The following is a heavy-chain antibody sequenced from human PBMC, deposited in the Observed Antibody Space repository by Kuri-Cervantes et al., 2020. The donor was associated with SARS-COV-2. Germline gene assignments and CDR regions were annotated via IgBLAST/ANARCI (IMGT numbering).Heavy chain of an antibody. Sequence: ASVKVSCKASGYTFTGYYMHWVRQAPGQGLEWMGWINPNSGGTNYAQKFQGRVTMTRDTSISTAYMELSRLRSGDTAVYYCARGGPITIFGVVTKRFDYWGQGTLVTVSS. J-gene: IGHJ4*02. CDR1: GYTFTGYY. CDR3: ARGGPITIFGVVTKRFDY. D-gene: IGHD3-3*01. CDR2: INPNSGGT. V-gene: IGHV1-2*02.